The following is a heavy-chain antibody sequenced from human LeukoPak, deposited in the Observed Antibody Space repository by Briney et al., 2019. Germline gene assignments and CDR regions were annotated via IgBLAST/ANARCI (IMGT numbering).Heavy chain of an antibody. CDR3: ASAPSDSNWFDP. J-gene: IGHJ5*02. CDR1: GGTFSSYA. Sequence: VKVSCKASGGTFSSYAISWVRQAPGQGLEWTGGIIPIFGTANYAQKFQGRVTITADESTSTAYMELSSLRSEDTAVYYCASAPSDSNWFDPWGQGTLVTVSS. V-gene: IGHV1-69*13. D-gene: IGHD2-21*01. CDR2: IIPIFGTA.